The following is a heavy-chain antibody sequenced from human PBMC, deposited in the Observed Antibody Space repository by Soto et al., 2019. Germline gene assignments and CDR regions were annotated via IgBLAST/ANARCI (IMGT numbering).Heavy chain of an antibody. Sequence: GGSLRLSCAASGFTFSSYAMSWVRQAPGKGLEWVSTISATGGSTFDADSVKGRFIISRDNSKNTLYLEMDSLSASDTAIYYCVSQRTTVITQAYFDYWGPGALVTVSS. CDR2: ISATGGST. J-gene: IGHJ4*02. CDR3: VSQRTTVITQAYFDY. D-gene: IGHD4-4*01. CDR1: GFTFSSYA. V-gene: IGHV3-23*01.